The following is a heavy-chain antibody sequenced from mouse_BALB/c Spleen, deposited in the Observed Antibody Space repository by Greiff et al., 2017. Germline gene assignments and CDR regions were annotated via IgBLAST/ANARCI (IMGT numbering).Heavy chain of an antibody. CDR3: NAITTVLFDY. J-gene: IGHJ2*01. CDR2: IDPENGDT. V-gene: IGHV14-4*02. Sequence: EVKLVESGAELVRSGASVKLSCTASGFNIKDYYMHWVKQRPEQGLEWIGWIDPENGDTEYAPKFQGKATMTADTSSNTAYLQLSSLTSEDTAVYYCNAITTVLFDYWGQGTTLTVSS. D-gene: IGHD1-1*01. CDR1: GFNIKDYY.